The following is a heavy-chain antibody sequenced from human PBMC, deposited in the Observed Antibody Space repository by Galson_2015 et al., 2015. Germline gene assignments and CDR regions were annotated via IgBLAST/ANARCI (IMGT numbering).Heavy chain of an antibody. Sequence: SVKVSCKASGYTFTGFYVHWVRQAPGQGLEWMGWINPNSGDTKYAQKFQGWFTTTRDTSSTTAYMDISGLKLDDMAMYYCVRDWDVWGQGTTVIVSS. CDR3: VRDWDV. V-gene: IGHV1-2*04. J-gene: IGHJ6*02. CDR2: INPNSGDT. CDR1: GYTFTGFY.